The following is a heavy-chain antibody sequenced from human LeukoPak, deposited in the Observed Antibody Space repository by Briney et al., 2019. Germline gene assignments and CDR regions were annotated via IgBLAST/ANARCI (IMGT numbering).Heavy chain of an antibody. CDR3: ARERGGGSFFDY. CDR1: GYTFTNYY. V-gene: IGHV1-46*01. D-gene: IGHD2-15*01. Sequence: GASVKVSCKASGYTFTNYYIHWVRQAPGQGLEWMGIINPSGGSTSNAQKFQGRVTMTRDTSTSTVYMELSSLRSEDAAVYYCARERGGGSFFDYWGQGTLVTVSS. CDR2: INPSGGST. J-gene: IGHJ4*02.